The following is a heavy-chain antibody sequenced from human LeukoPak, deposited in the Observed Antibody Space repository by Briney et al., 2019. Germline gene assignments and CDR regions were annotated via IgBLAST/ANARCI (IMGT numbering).Heavy chain of an antibody. Sequence: SETLSLTCTVSGVSINNYYWSWIRQPPGKGLEWIGYIYYTGSTNYNPSPKSRLIISIDTSKNQFSLKLRSVTAADTAVYFCARASSTPGSGYYPFDYWGQGTLVTVSS. V-gene: IGHV4-59*01. CDR3: ARASSTPGSGYYPFDY. CDR2: IYYTGST. D-gene: IGHD3-3*01. CDR1: GVSINNYY. J-gene: IGHJ4*02.